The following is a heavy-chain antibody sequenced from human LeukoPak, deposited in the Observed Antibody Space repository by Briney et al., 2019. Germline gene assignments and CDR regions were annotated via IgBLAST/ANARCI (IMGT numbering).Heavy chain of an antibody. CDR3: ARRSHYSTSSGFHC. CDR1: GGSFSGYY. Sequence: ETXSLTCAVYGGSFSGYYWSWIRQPPGKGLEWIGEINHSGSTNYNPSLKSRVTISVDTSKNQFSLKVTSVTAADTAIYYSARRSHYSTSSGFHCWGQGTLVTVSS. J-gene: IGHJ4*02. V-gene: IGHV4-34*01. D-gene: IGHD6-6*01. CDR2: INHSGST.